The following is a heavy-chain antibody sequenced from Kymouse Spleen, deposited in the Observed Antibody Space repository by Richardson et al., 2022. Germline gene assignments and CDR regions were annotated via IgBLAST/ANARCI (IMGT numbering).Heavy chain of an antibody. D-gene: IGHD6-13*01. CDR2: INHSGST. CDR3: ARGLIAAAAFDY. Sequence: QVQLQQWGAGLLKPSETLSLTCAVYGGSFSGYYWSWIRQPPGKGLEWIGEINHSGSTNYNPSLKSRVTISVDTSKNQFSLKLSSVTAADTAVYYCARGLIAAAAFDYWGQGTLVTVSS. V-gene: IGHV4-34*01. J-gene: IGHJ4*02. CDR1: GGSFSGYY.